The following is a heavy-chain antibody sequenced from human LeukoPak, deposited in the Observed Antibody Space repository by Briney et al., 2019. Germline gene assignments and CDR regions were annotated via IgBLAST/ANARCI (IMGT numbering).Heavy chain of an antibody. V-gene: IGHV4-39*07. D-gene: IGHD3-10*01. CDR2: IHYSGRT. J-gene: IGHJ4*02. CDR3: ARGRLPTYYYGSGSYAWRYYFDY. Sequence: SETLSLTCTVSGGSISSSNFYWGWIRQPPGKGLERIGSIHYSGRTYYNPSLKSRVTISVDTSKNQFSLKLSSVTAADTAVYYCARGRLPTYYYGSGSYAWRYYFDYWGQGTLVTVSS. CDR1: GGSISSSNFY.